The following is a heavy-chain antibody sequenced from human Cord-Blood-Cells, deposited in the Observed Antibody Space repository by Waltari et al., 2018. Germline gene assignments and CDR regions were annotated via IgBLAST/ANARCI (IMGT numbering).Heavy chain of an antibody. D-gene: IGHD2-2*02. Sequence: EVQLVESGGGLIQPGGSLRLSCAASGFTVRRNYMSWFPPAPGKGLGWVSVIYSGGSTYYADSVKGRFTISRDNSKNTLYLQMNSLRAEDTAVYYCARTVVVPAAIQAFDIWGQGTMVTVSS. CDR3: ARTVVVPAAIQAFDI. CDR1: GFTVRRNY. J-gene: IGHJ3*02. CDR2: IYSGGST. V-gene: IGHV3-53*01.